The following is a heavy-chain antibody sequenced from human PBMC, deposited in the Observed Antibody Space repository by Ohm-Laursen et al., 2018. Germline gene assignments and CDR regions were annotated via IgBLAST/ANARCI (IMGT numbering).Heavy chain of an antibody. Sequence: SLRLSCAAPGFTFSNAWMSWVRQAPGKGLEWVGRIKSKTDGGTTDYAAPVKGRFTISRDDSKNTLYLQMNILKTEDTAVYYCATETEYYYDSSGYRWGQGTLVTVSS. J-gene: IGHJ4*02. D-gene: IGHD3-22*01. V-gene: IGHV3-15*01. CDR3: ATETEYYYDSSGYR. CDR1: GFTFSNAW. CDR2: IKSKTDGGTT.